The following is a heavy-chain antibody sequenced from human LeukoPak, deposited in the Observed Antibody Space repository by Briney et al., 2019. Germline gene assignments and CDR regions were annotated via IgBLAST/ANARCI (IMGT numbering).Heavy chain of an antibody. CDR1: GGSIRNYY. J-gene: IGHJ4*02. Sequence: PSVTLSLTCSVSGGSIRNYYWTWIRQPPGKGLEWIGHVSNSGNTKYNPSLKSRVTISIDTSKKHFSLNLSSVSAADTAVYYCASRAFYDSSGLDFWGQGILVTVYS. CDR3: ASRAFYDSSGLDF. CDR2: VSNSGNT. D-gene: IGHD3-22*01. V-gene: IGHV4-59*08.